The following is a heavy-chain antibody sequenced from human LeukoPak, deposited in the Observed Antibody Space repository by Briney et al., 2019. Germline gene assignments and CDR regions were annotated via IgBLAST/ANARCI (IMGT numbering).Heavy chain of an antibody. CDR2: INHNGNVN. D-gene: IGHD3-16*01. Sequence: GGSLRLSCAASGFTFSGYCMIWARQDPGKGLEWVASINHNGNVNYYVDSVKGRFTISRDNAKNSLYLQMSNLRAEDTAVYFCARGGGLDVWGQGATVTVSS. CDR1: GFTFSGYC. V-gene: IGHV3-7*03. J-gene: IGHJ6*02. CDR3: ARGGGLDV.